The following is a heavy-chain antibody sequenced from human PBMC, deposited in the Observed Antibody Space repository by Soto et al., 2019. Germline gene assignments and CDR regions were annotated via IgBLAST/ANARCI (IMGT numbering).Heavy chain of an antibody. CDR2: IIPILGIA. J-gene: IGHJ4*02. Sequence: SVKVSCKASGRTFSSYTISWVRQAPGQGLECMGRIIPILGIANYAQKFQGRVTITADKSTSTAYMELSSLRSEDTAVYYCTTEFGYSRGQNDHWGQGTLVTVSS. D-gene: IGHD6-19*01. V-gene: IGHV1-69*04. CDR3: TTEFGYSRGQNDH. CDR1: GRTFSSYT.